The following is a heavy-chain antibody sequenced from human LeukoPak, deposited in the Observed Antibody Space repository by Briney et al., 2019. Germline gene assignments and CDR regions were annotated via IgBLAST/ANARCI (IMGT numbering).Heavy chain of an antibody. CDR3: ARKGDV. Sequence: SETLSLTCTVSGGSISSGGYYWSWIRQPAGKGLEWIGRIYASGSTDYNPSLKSRVTISLDTSKNQFSLKLNSVTAADTAVYYCARKGDVWGKGTTVTVSS. CDR1: GGSISSGGYY. CDR2: IYASGST. V-gene: IGHV4-61*02. J-gene: IGHJ6*04.